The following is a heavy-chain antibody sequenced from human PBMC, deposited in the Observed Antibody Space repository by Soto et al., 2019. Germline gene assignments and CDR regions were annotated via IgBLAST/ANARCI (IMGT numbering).Heavy chain of an antibody. Sequence: PGGSRRRSSEDSRFTFTNAWMTWFRQPPGKGLEWVGRIRSVSDGGTTDYAAPVKGRFSISRDDSKNTLYLQMNDLKAEDTALYYCHTEEHGNDWGQGSLVTVSS. V-gene: IGHV3-15*01. D-gene: IGHD2-21*01. CDR2: IRSVSDGGTT. J-gene: IGHJ1*01. CDR1: RFTFTNAW. CDR3: HTEEHGND.